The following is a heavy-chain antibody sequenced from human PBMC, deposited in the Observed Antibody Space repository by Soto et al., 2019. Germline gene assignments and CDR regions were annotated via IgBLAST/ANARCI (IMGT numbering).Heavy chain of an antibody. J-gene: IGHJ6*02. CDR1: GFTVSNNF. D-gene: IGHD6-13*01. CDR3: TRGAGSSWXYEYGMAV. CDR2: IHRGGTT. V-gene: IGHV3-53*01. Sequence: EVQLVESGGGLIQPGGSLRLSCAASGFTVSNNFMTWVRQXPGKGLEWVSNIHRGGTTYYADSVKGRFTISRDNSNNALYLQMNSLRAEDTAVYYCTRGAGSSWXYEYGMAVWGQGTTVTVSS.